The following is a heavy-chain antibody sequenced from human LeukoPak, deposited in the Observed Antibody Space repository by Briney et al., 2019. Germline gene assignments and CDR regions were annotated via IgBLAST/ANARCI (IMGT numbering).Heavy chain of an antibody. V-gene: IGHV4-59*01. J-gene: IGHJ6*03. CDR3: ARGRVSSSTWYSTYYYFFYMDF. CDR2: VDHTGST. Sequence: GSLRLSCAASGFTFSSYPVHWIRQPPGKGLEWIGYVDHTGSTKFNPSLNGRVSISRDTSNNFFSLRLRSVTAADTAVYFCARGRVSSSTWYSTYYYFFYMDFWGRGTTVTVSS. D-gene: IGHD4-11*01. CDR1: GFTFSSYP.